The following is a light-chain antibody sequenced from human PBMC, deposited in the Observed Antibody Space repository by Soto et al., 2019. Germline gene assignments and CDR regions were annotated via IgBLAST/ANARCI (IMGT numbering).Light chain of an antibody. CDR3: QQFSSTPPWT. J-gene: IGKJ1*01. CDR2: GAS. Sequence: EVVLTQSPGTLSLSPGERATLSCRASQSVSRSDLAWYQQKPGQAPRLLIYGASSRATGIPDRFSGSGSGTDFTLTISRMEPEDFTVYYSQQFSSTPPWTLGQGTKVDIK. V-gene: IGKV3-20*01. CDR1: QSVSRSD.